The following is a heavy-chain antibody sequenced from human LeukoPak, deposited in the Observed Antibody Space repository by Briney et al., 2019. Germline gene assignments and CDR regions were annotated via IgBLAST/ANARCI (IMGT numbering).Heavy chain of an antibody. CDR3: ARADSSGTPNLS. Sequence: ASVKVSCKASGYTFTSYGISWVRQAPGQGLEWMGWISAYNGNTNYAQKLQGRATMTTDTSTSTAYTELRSLRSDDTAVYYCARADSSGTPNLSWGQGTLVTVSS. V-gene: IGHV1-18*01. CDR2: ISAYNGNT. D-gene: IGHD3-22*01. J-gene: IGHJ4*02. CDR1: GYTFTSYG.